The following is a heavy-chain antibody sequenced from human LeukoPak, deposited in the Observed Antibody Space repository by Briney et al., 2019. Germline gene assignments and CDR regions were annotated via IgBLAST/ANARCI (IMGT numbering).Heavy chain of an antibody. Sequence: SETLSLTCAVYGGSFSGYYWSWIRQPPGKGLEWIGEINHSGSTNYNPYLKSRVTISVDTSKNQFSLKLSSVTAADTAVYYCARGCPLLLWFGELRGDWFDPWGQGTLVTVSS. CDR1: GGSFSGYY. V-gene: IGHV4-34*01. CDR2: INHSGST. D-gene: IGHD3-10*01. J-gene: IGHJ5*02. CDR3: ARGCPLLLWFGELRGDWFDP.